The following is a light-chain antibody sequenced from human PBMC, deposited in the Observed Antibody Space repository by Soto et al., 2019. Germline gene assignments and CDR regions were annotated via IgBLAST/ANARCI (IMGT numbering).Light chain of an antibody. V-gene: IGKV1-8*01. CDR1: QGISSY. J-gene: IGKJ1*01. Sequence: AIRMTQSPSSFSASTGDRVTITFRASQGISSYLAWYQQKPGKAPKLLIYAASTLQSGVPSRFSGSGSGTDFTLTISRLEPEDFAVYYCQQFGSSVTFGQGTKVDIK. CDR3: QQFGSSVT. CDR2: AAS.